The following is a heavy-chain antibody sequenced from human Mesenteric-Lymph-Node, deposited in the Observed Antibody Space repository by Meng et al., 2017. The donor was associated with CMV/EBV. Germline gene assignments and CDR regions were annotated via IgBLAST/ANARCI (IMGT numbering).Heavy chain of an antibody. CDR2: IRYDGSNE. Sequence: GESLKISCAASGFTFSGYDMHWVRQAPGKGLEWVAFIRYDGSNEYYSDSVKGRFTISRDNSKNTLYLQMNSLRAEDTAVYYCARDARGTFGMDVWGQGTTVTVSS. CDR1: GFTFSGYD. CDR3: ARDARGTFGMDV. J-gene: IGHJ6*02. D-gene: IGHD3-16*01. V-gene: IGHV3-30*02.